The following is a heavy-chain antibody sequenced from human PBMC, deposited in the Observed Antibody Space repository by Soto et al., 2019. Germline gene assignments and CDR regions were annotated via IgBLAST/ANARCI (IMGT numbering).Heavy chain of an antibody. V-gene: IGHV2-5*02. CDR2: IYWDHDK. J-gene: IGHJ4*02. Sequence: QITLKESGPPLVKPPQTLTLTCTFSGFSLSTSGVGVGWIRQPPGKALEWLALIYWDHDKRYSPSLKSRLTTTKDTTKNQVDLTMPDMDPVDTATYYCAHSLAASNYGEYEPINSFDYWGQGTLVTGS. D-gene: IGHD4-17*01. CDR1: GFSLSTSGVG. CDR3: AHSLAASNYGEYEPINSFDY.